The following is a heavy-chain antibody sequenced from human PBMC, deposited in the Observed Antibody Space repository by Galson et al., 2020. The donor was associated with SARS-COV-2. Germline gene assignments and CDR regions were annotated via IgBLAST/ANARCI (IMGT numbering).Heavy chain of an antibody. CDR3: ARVPWVCSSTSCCGYYYYMDV. J-gene: IGHJ6*03. D-gene: IGHD2-2*01. Sequence: ASVKVSCKASGYTFTSYGISWVRQAPGQGLEWMGWISAYNGNTNYAQKLQGRVTMTTDTSTSTAYMELRSLRSDDTAVYYCARVPWVCSSTSCCGYYYYMDVGGKGTTVTISS. CDR2: ISAYNGNT. V-gene: IGHV1-18*01. CDR1: GYTFTSYG.